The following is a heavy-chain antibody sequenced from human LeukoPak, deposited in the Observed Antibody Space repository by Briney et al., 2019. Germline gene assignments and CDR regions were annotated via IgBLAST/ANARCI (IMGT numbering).Heavy chain of an antibody. V-gene: IGHV3-15*01. Sequence: KPGGSLRLSCAASGFTFSNAWMSWVRQAPGKGLEWVGRIKSKTDGGTTDYAAPVKGRFTISRGDSKNTLYLQMNSLKTEDTAVYYCTTDLPYFSNYYFDYWGQGTRVTVSS. CDR2: IKSKTDGGTT. J-gene: IGHJ4*02. CDR1: GFTFSNAW. D-gene: IGHD4-11*01. CDR3: TTDLPYFSNYYFDY.